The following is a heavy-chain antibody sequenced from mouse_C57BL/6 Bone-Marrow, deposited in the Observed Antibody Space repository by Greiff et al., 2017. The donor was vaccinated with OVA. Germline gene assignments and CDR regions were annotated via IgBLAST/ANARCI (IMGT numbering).Heavy chain of an antibody. J-gene: IGHJ2*01. V-gene: IGHV1-85*01. CDR3: SRWSY. Sequence: VQLQESGPELVKPGASVKLSCKASGYTFTSYDITWVKQRPGKGLEWIGWIYPRDGSTKYNEKFKGKATLTVDKASSTAYMELNSLTSEDSAVSFYSRWSYWGQGTTLTVSS. CDR2: IYPRDGST. CDR1: GYTFTSYD.